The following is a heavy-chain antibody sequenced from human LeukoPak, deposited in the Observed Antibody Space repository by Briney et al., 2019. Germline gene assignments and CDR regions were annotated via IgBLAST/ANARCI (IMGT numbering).Heavy chain of an antibody. J-gene: IGHJ4*02. V-gene: IGHV3-30*18. CDR3: AKVMTHSGYRYYFDY. CDR1: GFTFSSYG. CDR2: ISYDGSNK. D-gene: IGHD5-12*01. Sequence: GGSLRLSCAASGFTFSSYGMHWVRQAPGKGLEWVAVISYDGSNKYYADSVKGRFTISRDNSKNTLYLQMNSLRAEDTAVYYCAKVMTHSGYRYYFDYWGQGTLVTVSS.